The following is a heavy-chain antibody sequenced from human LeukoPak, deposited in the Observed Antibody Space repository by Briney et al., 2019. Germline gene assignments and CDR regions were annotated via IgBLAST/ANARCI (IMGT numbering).Heavy chain of an antibody. CDR1: GGSISSGGYS. D-gene: IGHD2-8*01. V-gene: IGHV4-30-2*01. Sequence: PSQTLSLTCVVSGGSISSGGYSWSWIRQPPGKGLEWIGYIYHSGSTYYNPSLKSRVTISIDRSKNQFSLKLTSVTAADTAVYYCARHANSDWFDPWGQGTLVTVSS. J-gene: IGHJ5*02. CDR3: ARHANSDWFDP. CDR2: IYHSGST.